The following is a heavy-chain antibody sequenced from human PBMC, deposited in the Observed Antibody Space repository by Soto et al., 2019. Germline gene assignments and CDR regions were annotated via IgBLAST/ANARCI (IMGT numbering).Heavy chain of an antibody. V-gene: IGHV1-8*01. D-gene: IGHD2-2*01. CDR1: GYTFTSYD. CDR2: MNPNSGNT. J-gene: IGHJ6*02. Sequence: QVQLVQSGAEVKKPGASVKVSCKASGYTFTSYDINWVRQATGQGLEWMGWMNPNSGNTGYAQKFQGRVTMTRNTSISTAYMEQSSLRSEDTAVYYCARHYCISTSCYYYYGMDVWGQGTTVTVSS. CDR3: ARHYCISTSCYYYYGMDV.